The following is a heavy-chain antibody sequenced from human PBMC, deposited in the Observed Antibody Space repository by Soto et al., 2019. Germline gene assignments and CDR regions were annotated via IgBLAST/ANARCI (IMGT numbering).Heavy chain of an antibody. CDR3: ARDIVVVVAATSQGSDAFDI. CDR2: IIPILGIA. Sequence: SVKVSCKASGGTFSSYTISWVRQAPGQGLEWMGRIIPILGIANYAQKFQGRVTITADKSTSTAYMELSSLRSEDTAVYYCARDIVVVVAATSQGSDAFDIWGQGTMVTVSS. CDR1: GGTFSSYT. D-gene: IGHD2-15*01. J-gene: IGHJ3*02. V-gene: IGHV1-69*04.